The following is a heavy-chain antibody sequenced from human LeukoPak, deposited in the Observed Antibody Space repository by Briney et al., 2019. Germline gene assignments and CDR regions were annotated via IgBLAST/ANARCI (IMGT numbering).Heavy chain of an antibody. CDR2: ISGSAGGT. CDR1: GITLSNYA. Sequence: GSLKLSCVVSGITLSNYAMSWVRQAPGKGLECVSGISGSAGGTNYADSVKGRFTISRDNSMNTMYLQMNSLRAEDTAVYFCAKRGIVIRGLLIIGFHKEAYYFDSWGQGILVTVSS. V-gene: IGHV3-23*01. D-gene: IGHD3-10*01. J-gene: IGHJ4*02. CDR3: AKRGIVIRGLLIIGFHKEAYYFDS.